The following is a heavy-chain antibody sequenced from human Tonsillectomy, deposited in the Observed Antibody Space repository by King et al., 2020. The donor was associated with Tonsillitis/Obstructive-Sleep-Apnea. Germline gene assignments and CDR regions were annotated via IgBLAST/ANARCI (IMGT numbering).Heavy chain of an antibody. CDR2: IYYTGST. D-gene: IGHD2-2*01. V-gene: IGHV4-59*01. J-gene: IGHJ3*02. CDR1: GGSISSYY. Sequence: QLQESGPGLVKPSETLSLTCTVSGGSISSYYWSWIRQPPGKGLEWIGYIYYTGSTKYNPSLKSRVTISVDTSKNQFSLNLSSVTAADTAVYYCAREAIDACDIWGQGTVVTVSS. CDR3: AREAIDACDI.